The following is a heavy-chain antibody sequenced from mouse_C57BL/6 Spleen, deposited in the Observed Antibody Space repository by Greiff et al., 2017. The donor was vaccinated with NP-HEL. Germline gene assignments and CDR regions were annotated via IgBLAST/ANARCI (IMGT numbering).Heavy chain of an antibody. CDR2: ISYDGSN. D-gene: IGHD2-1*01. CDR1: GYSITSGYY. Sequence: EESGPGLVKPSQSLSLTCSVTGYSITSGYYWNWIRQLPGNKLEWMGYISYDGSNNYNPSLKNRISITRDTSKNQFFLKLNSVTTEDTATYYCARYGNYDWYFDVWGTGTTVTVSS. J-gene: IGHJ1*03. V-gene: IGHV3-6*01. CDR3: ARYGNYDWYFDV.